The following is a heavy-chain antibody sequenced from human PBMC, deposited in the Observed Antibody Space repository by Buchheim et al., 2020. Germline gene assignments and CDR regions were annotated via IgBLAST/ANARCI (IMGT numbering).Heavy chain of an antibody. CDR2: ISYDGSNK. D-gene: IGHD3-22*01. J-gene: IGHJ6*02. V-gene: IGHV3-30*18. CDR3: AKDLGYYDSSGEFYYYYYGMDV. CDR1: GFTFSSYG. Sequence: QVQLVESGGGVVQPGRSLRLSCAASGFTFSSYGMHWVRQAPGKGLEWVAVISYDGSNKYYADSVKGRFTISRDNSKHTLYLQMNSLRAEDTAVYYCAKDLGYYDSSGEFYYYYYGMDVWGQGTT.